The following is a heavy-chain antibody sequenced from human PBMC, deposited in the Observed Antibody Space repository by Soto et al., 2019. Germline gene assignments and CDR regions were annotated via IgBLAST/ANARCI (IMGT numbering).Heavy chain of an antibody. Sequence: SQTLSLICAISGDSVSGNSAAWNWIRQSPSRGLEWLGRTYYRSRWYNDYAVSVKSRITVTPDTSKNQFSLHLNSVTPEDTAVYYCASEFPYYVSSDSYLDYWGQGALVTVSS. V-gene: IGHV6-1*01. D-gene: IGHD3-16*01. J-gene: IGHJ4*02. CDR3: ASEFPYYVSSDSYLDY. CDR2: TYYRSRWYN. CDR1: GDSVSGNSAA.